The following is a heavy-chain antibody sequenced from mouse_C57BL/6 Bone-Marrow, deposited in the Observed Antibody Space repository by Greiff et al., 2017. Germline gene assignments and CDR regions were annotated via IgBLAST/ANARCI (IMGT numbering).Heavy chain of an antibody. CDR2: IDPSDSYT. V-gene: IGHV1-69*01. Sequence: VQLQQSGAELVMPGASVKLSCKASGYTFTSYWMHWVKQRPGQGLEWIGEIDPSDSYTNYNQKFKGKSPLTVDKSSSTAYMQLSSLTSEDSAVYYCERGPLGGALDYWGQGTSVTVSA. CDR1: GYTFTSYW. D-gene: IGHD4-1*01. J-gene: IGHJ4*01. CDR3: ERGPLGGALDY.